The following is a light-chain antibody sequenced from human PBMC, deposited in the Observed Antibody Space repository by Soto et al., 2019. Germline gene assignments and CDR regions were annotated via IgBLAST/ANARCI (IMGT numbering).Light chain of an antibody. J-gene: IGLJ1*01. V-gene: IGLV1-40*01. Sequence: QSVLTQPPSVSGAPGQTVIISCSGSSSNLGAPYDVNWFRQLPGTVPRLLIYGNNNRPSGVPDRFSGSKSGNTASLTVSGLQADDEADYYCSSYAGSDVFVFGTGTKVTVL. CDR1: SSNLGAPYD. CDR2: GNN. CDR3: SSYAGSDVFV.